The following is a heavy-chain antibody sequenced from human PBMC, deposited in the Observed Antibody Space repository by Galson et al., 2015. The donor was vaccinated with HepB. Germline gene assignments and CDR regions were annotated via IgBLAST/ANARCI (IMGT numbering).Heavy chain of an antibody. CDR2: ISSGRDNI. V-gene: IGHV3-21*01. J-gene: IGHJ4*02. CDR1: GFTFSTYS. CDR3: ARGPGLEFDY. D-gene: IGHD5/OR15-5a*01. Sequence: SLRLSCAASGFTFSTYSMNWVRQAPGKGLEWVSSISSGRDNIYYADSVEGRFTISRDNAKNSLYLQMNSLRADDTAVYYCARGPGLEFDYWGQGTLVTVSS.